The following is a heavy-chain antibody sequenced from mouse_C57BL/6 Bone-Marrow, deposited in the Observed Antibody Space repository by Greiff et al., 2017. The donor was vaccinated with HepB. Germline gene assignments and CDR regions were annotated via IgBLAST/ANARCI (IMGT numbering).Heavy chain of an antibody. CDR2: INPNNGGT. CDR3: ARRGFDGSSYD. CDR1: GYTFTDYY. Sequence: VQLQQSGPELVKPGASVKISCKASGYTFTDYYMNWVKQSHGKSLEWIGDINPNNGGTSYNQKFKGKATLTVDKSSSTAYMELRSLTSEDSAVYYCARRGFDGSSYDWGQGTTLTVSS. D-gene: IGHD1-1*01. V-gene: IGHV1-26*01. J-gene: IGHJ2*01.